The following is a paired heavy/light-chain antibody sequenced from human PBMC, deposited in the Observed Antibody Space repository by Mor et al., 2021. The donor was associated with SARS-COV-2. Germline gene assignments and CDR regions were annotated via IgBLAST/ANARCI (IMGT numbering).Light chain of an antibody. Sequence: DIPMTQSPDTLSASVGDRVTITCRASQTIANWLAWYQQKPGKAPKLLIYKASSLERGVPPRFSGSGSGTEFTLTITSLQPDDFATYYCQQYNGFPWTFGQGTKVEIK. J-gene: IGKJ1*01. CDR1: QTIANW. CDR2: KAS. V-gene: IGKV1-5*03. CDR3: QQYNGFPWT.
Heavy chain of an antibody. CDR1: GFTFSSYG. CDR2: IWYDGSNK. D-gene: IGHD3-10*01. CDR3: ARELSGGGSGSYYKRMGYYGMDV. Sequence: QVQLVESGGGVVQPGRSLRLSCAASGFTFSSYGMHWVRQAPGKGLEWVAVIWYDGSNKYYADSVKGRFTISRDNSKNTLYLQMNSLRAEDTAVYYCARELSGGGSGSYYKRMGYYGMDVWGQGTTVTVSS. J-gene: IGHJ6*02. V-gene: IGHV3-33*01.